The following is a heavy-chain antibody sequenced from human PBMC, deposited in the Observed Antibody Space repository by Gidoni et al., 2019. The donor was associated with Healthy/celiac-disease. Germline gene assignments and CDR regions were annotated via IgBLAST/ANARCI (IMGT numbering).Heavy chain of an antibody. Sequence: QLQLQESGTGLVKPSETLSLTCTVSGGSISSSSYYWGWIRQPPGKGLEWLGSIYYRWSTYYNPSLKSRVTISVDTSKNQFSLKLSSVTAADTAVYYCARLFSGDYPDYWGQGTLVTVSS. J-gene: IGHJ4*02. CDR3: ARLFSGDYPDY. D-gene: IGHD4-17*01. CDR2: IYYRWST. V-gene: IGHV4-39*01. CDR1: GGSISSSSYY.